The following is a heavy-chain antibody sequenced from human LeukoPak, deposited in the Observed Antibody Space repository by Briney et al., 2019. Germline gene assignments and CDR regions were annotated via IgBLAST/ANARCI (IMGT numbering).Heavy chain of an antibody. CDR2: ISGSGGST. J-gene: IGHJ4*02. CDR1: GFTFSSYA. Sequence: PGGSLRLSCAASGFTFSSYAMSWVRQAPGKGLEWVSAISGSGGSTYYADSVKGRFTISRDNSKNTLYLQMNSLRAEDTAVYYCAKDYRPDGLYDIDYWGQGTQVTVSS. V-gene: IGHV3-23*01. CDR3: AKDYRPDGLYDIDY. D-gene: IGHD3-9*01.